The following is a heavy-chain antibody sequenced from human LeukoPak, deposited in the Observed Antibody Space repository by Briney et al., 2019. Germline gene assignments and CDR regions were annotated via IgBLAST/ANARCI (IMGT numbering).Heavy chain of an antibody. J-gene: IGHJ3*02. CDR3: AKDHYVSGRYDAFDI. CDR2: ITTSGGST. CDR1: GFTFSSYA. V-gene: IGHV3-23*01. Sequence: GGSLRLSCAASGFTFSSYAMSWVRQAPGEGLEWVSSITTSGGSTYYADSVKGRFTISRDNAKNTLYLQMNSLRAEDTAVYYCAKDHYVSGRYDAFDIWGQGTMVTVSS. D-gene: IGHD3-10*01.